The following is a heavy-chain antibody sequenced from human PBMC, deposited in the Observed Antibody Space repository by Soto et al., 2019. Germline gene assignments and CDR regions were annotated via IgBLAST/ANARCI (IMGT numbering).Heavy chain of an antibody. CDR1: GYTFTSYG. D-gene: IGHD3-9*01. CDR3: ASQVLRYFDWLYPGMDV. V-gene: IGHV1-18*01. CDR2: ISAYNGNT. Sequence: APVKVSCKASGYTFTSYGISWVRQAPGQGLEGMGWISAYNGNTNYAQKLQGRVTMTTDTSKSTAYMELRSRRSDETAVEYRASQVLRYFDWLYPGMDVWGQGTTVTVSS. J-gene: IGHJ6*02.